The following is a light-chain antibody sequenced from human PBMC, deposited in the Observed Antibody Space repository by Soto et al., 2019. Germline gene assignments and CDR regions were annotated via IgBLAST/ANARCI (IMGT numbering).Light chain of an antibody. CDR3: QQYNKRPLS. J-gene: IGKJ4*01. V-gene: IGKV3-15*01. CDR2: DAS. CDR1: QSVSSN. Sequence: EIVMPQSPATLSVSPGERATLSCRASQSVSSNFAWYQRKPGQAPRLLIYDASTRATGIPARFSGSGSGTEFTLTISSLQSEDFAAYYCQQYNKRPLSFGGGTKVEIK.